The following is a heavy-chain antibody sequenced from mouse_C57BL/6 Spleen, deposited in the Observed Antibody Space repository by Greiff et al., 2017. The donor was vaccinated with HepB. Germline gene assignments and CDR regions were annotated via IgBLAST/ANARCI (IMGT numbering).Heavy chain of an antibody. CDR2: IDPSDSYT. D-gene: IGHD2-4*01. V-gene: IGHV1-69*01. CDR1: GYTFTSYW. Sequence: VQLQQPGAELVMPGASVKLSCKASGYTFTSYWMHWVKQRPGQGLEWIGEIDPSDSYTNYNQKFKGKSTLTVDKSSSTAYMQLSSLTSEDSAVYYCATFDYGFDCWGQGTTLTVSS. J-gene: IGHJ2*01. CDR3: ATFDYGFDC.